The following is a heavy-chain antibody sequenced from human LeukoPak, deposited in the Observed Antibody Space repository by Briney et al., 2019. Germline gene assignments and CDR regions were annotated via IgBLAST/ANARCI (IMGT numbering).Heavy chain of an antibody. V-gene: IGHV1-2*06. CDR1: GYTFTGYY. Sequence: ASVKVSCKASGYTFTGYYMHWVRQAPGQGLEWMGRINPNSGGTNYAQKFQGRVTMTRDESTSTAYMELSSLRFEDTAVYYCAREASSGRSLKGNLDYWGQGTLVTVSS. D-gene: IGHD6-19*01. CDR3: AREASSGRSLKGNLDY. CDR2: INPNSGGT. J-gene: IGHJ4*02.